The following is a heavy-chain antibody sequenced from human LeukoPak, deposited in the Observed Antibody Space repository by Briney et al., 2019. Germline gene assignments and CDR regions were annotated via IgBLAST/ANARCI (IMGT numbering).Heavy chain of an antibody. CDR3: ARDHSGFHFDY. J-gene: IGHJ4*02. V-gene: IGHV1-18*01. Sequence: ASVKVSCKASGYTFTSYHIAWVRQAPGRGLEWMGWISAHNGIPKYAENLQGRITMTIDTSTSTAYMELRSLRSDDTAVYYCARDHSGFHFDYWGQGTLVTVSS. CDR2: ISAHNGIP. CDR1: GYTFTSYH. D-gene: IGHD3-10*01.